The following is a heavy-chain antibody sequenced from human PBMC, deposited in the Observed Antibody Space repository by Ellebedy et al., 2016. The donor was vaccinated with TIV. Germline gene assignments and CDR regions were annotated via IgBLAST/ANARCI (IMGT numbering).Heavy chain of an antibody. CDR2: INEDGSST. D-gene: IGHD3-10*01. Sequence: GGSLRLSCAASGFTFSNYWMHWVRQAPGKGLVWVSYINEDGSSTTYADSVKGRFTVSRDNTKNTLYLQMNSLRAEDTAVYYCAKISRKILWFGGLSYWGQGTLVTVSS. J-gene: IGHJ4*02. V-gene: IGHV3-74*01. CDR1: GFTFSNYW. CDR3: AKISRKILWFGGLSY.